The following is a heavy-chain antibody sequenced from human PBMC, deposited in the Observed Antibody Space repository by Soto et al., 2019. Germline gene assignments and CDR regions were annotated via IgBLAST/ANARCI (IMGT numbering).Heavy chain of an antibody. CDR3: ARETPYDIVPGYSKMYMDS. Sequence: VQLMEAGGGLVRPGGSLRLSCAASGFSFGDFYMNWVRLAPVRGLEWVSFISSSSITTYYADSVRGRFTTSRDNAQKTLYLHMNNLRADDTAVYFCARETPYDIVPGYSKMYMDSGGPGTQVTV. CDR1: GFSFGDFY. D-gene: IGHD3-9*01. CDR2: ISSSSITT. J-gene: IGHJ4*02. V-gene: IGHV3-11*01.